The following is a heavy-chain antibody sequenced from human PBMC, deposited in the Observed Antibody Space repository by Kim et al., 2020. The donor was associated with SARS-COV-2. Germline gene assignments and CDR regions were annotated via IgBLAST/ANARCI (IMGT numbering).Heavy chain of an antibody. CDR1: GFTVSSNY. V-gene: IGHV3-53*01. Sequence: GGSLRLSCAASGFTVSSNYMSWVRQAPGKGLEWVSVIYSGGSTYYADSVKGRFTISRDNSKNTLYLQMNSLRAEDTAVYYCARDQDSGVYYDFWSGYTRYYYGMDVWGQGTTVTVSS. D-gene: IGHD3-3*01. J-gene: IGHJ6*02. CDR2: IYSGGST. CDR3: ARDQDSGVYYDFWSGYTRYYYGMDV.